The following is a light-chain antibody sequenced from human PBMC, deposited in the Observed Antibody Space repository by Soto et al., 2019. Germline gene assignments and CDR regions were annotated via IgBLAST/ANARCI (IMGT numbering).Light chain of an antibody. Sequence: QAVVTQSSSASASLGSSVKLTCTLSSGHSSYIIAWHQQQPGKAPRYLMKLEGSGSYNKGSGLPDRFSGSTSGADRYLTISNLQFEDEADYYCETWDFNTRVFGGGTKLTVL. V-gene: IGLV4-60*02. CDR2: LEGSGSY. CDR1: SGHSSYI. CDR3: ETWDFNTRV. J-gene: IGLJ3*02.